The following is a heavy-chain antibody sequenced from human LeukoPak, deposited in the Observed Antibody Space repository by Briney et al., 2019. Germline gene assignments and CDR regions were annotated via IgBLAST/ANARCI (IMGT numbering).Heavy chain of an antibody. V-gene: IGHV1-8*01. CDR1: GYTFTNYD. CDR2: INPNSGNT. D-gene: IGHD3-16*02. CDR3: ARTVIVIPPTKIWFDP. Sequence: GASVKVSCTASGYTFTNYDINWVRQASGQGLEWMGWINPNSGNTGYAQKFQGRVTITRDTSTSTAYMELTSLTSEDSAVYYCARTVIVIPPTKIWFDPWGQGTLVTVSS. J-gene: IGHJ5*02.